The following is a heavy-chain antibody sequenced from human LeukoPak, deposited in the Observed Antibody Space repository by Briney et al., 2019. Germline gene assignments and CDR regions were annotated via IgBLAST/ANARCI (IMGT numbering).Heavy chain of an antibody. CDR1: GYTFTSYD. CDR3: ARGANMDTAMVY. D-gene: IGHD5-18*01. J-gene: IGHJ4*02. Sequence: ASVKVSCEASGYTFTSYDINWVRQATGQGLEWMGWMNPNSGNTGYAQKLQGRVTMTRNTSISTAYMELSSLRSEDTAAYYCARGANMDTAMVYWGQGTLVTVSS. V-gene: IGHV1-8*01. CDR2: MNPNSGNT.